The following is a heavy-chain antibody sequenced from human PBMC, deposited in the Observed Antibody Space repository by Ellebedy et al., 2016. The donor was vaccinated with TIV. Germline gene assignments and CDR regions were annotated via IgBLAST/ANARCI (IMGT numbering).Heavy chain of an antibody. Sequence: PGGSLRLSCAASGFTFSNHWMSWVRQAPGKGLEFVANIRQDGAEKHYVDSVKGRFSISRDNAKNSVLLQMNSLRAEDTAVYYCAGGPQRGYWGQGTLVTVSS. V-gene: IGHV3-7*03. CDR3: AGGPQRGY. J-gene: IGHJ4*02. CDR2: IRQDGAEK. CDR1: GFTFSNHW. D-gene: IGHD6-25*01.